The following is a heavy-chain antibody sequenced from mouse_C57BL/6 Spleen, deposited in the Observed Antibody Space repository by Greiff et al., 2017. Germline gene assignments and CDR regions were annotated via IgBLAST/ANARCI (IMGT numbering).Heavy chain of an antibody. Sequence: VQLKQSGAELVRPGASVKLSCTASGFNIKDYYMHWVKQRPEQGLEWIGRIDPEDGDTEYAPKFQGKATMTADTSSNTAYLQLSSLTSEDTAVYYCTRCYGRRGYYAMDYWGQGTSVTVSS. J-gene: IGHJ4*01. V-gene: IGHV14-1*01. CDR2: IDPEDGDT. CDR1: GFNIKDYY. CDR3: TRCYGRRGYYAMDY. D-gene: IGHD1-1*01.